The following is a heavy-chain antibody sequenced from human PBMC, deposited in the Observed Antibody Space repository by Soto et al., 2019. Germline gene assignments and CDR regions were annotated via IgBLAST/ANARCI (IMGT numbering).Heavy chain of an antibody. Sequence: ASVKVSCKASGYTLTTHGVSWVRQAPGQGLEWMGWITAYGGHITYLQKFQDRATMTTDTSTNTAHMELRSLRSDDTAVYYCARVSQQPCSSATCPGAALDVCGQGTKVTIS. CDR3: ARVSQQPCSSATCPGAALDV. J-gene: IGHJ3*01. CDR2: ITAYGGHI. D-gene: IGHD2-2*01. V-gene: IGHV1-18*01. CDR1: GYTLTTHG.